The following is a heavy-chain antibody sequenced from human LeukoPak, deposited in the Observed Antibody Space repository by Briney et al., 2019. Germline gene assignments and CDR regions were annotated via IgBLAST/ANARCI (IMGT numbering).Heavy chain of an antibody. J-gene: IGHJ4*02. D-gene: IGHD2-21*01. CDR1: GFTFSSYA. Sequence: GGSLRLSCAASGFTFSSYAMSWVRQAPGKGLEWVANIKDDGSVKNHVDSLKGRFSISRDNARNSLYLQISSLRAEDTAVYYCAREVVATASAFDCWGQGTLVTVSS. V-gene: IGHV3-7*03. CDR2: IKDDGSVK. CDR3: AREVVATASAFDC.